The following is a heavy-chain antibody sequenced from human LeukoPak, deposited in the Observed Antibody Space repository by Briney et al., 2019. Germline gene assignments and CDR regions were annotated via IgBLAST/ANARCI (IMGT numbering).Heavy chain of an antibody. CDR2: IKQDGSEK. D-gene: IGHD3-10*01. V-gene: IGHV3-7*01. CDR3: AREYYYGATGP. CDR1: GFTFISYW. Sequence: GGSLRLSCAASGFTFISYWMSWVRQAPGKGLEWVANIKQDGSEKYYVDSVKGRFTISRDNAKNSLYLQMNSLRAEDTAVYYCAREYYYGATGPWGQGTLVTVSS. J-gene: IGHJ4*02.